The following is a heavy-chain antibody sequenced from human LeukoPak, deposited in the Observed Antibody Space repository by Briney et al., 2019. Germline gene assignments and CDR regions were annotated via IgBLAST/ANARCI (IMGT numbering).Heavy chain of an antibody. CDR2: ISGSGGST. CDR1: GFTFKRYH. V-gene: IGHV3-23*01. D-gene: IGHD1-14*01. Sequence: PGGSLRLSCAASGFTFKRYHMSWVRQAPGKGLDWVSAISGSGGSTYYADSVKGRFTISRDNSKNTLYLQMNSLRAEDTAVYYCAREEMGGTTRSGALTWGQGTLVTVSS. J-gene: IGHJ5*02. CDR3: AREEMGGTTRSGALT.